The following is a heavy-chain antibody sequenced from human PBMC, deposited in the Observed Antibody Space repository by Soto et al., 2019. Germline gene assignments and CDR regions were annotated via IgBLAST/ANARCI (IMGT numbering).Heavy chain of an antibody. V-gene: IGHV4-59*08. J-gene: IGHJ4*02. CDR3: ARLVRGVIIRFDY. D-gene: IGHD3-10*01. CDR2: IYYSGST. CDR1: GGSISSYY. Sequence: QVQLQESGPGLVKPSETLSLTCTVSGGSISSYYWSWIRQPPGKGLEWIGYIYYSGSTNYNPSLKSRATISVDTSKHQFSLKLSSVTAADTAVYYCARLVRGVIIRFDYWGQGTLVTVSS.